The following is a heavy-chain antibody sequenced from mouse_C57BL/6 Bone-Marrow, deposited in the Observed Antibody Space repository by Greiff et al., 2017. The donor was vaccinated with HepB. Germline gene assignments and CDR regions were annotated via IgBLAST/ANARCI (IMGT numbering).Heavy chain of an antibody. V-gene: IGHV1-64*01. CDR2: IHPNSGST. D-gene: IGHD1-1*01. CDR3: ARSPYYYGSSWYFDV. Sequence: QVQLQQPGAELVKPGASVKLSCKASGYTFTSYWMHWVKQRPGQGLEWIGMIHPNSGSTNYNEKFKSKATLTVDKSSSTAYMQLSSLTSGDSAVYYCARSPYYYGSSWYFDVWGTGTTVTVSS. CDR1: GYTFTSYW. J-gene: IGHJ1*03.